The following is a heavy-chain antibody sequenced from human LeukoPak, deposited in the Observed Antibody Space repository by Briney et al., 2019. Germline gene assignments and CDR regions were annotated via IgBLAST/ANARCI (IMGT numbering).Heavy chain of an antibody. D-gene: IGHD3-10*01. J-gene: IGHJ5*02. CDR2: INHSGST. V-gene: IGHV4-34*01. CDR1: SGSFSGYF. Sequence: PSETLSLTCAVYSGSFSGYFWTWIRQPPGKGLECIGEINHSGSTNYNPSLKSRVTISVDTSKNQFSLELTSVTAADTSVYYCARGLYDYNSGTYYKSWFDAWGQGNLVTVSS. CDR3: ARGLYDYNSGTYYKSWFDA.